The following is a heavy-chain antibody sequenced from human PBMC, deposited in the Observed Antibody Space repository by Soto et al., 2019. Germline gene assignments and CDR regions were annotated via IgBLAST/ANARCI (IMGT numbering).Heavy chain of an antibody. V-gene: IGHV3-74*03. D-gene: IGHD6-13*01. CDR2: ISGDGNTT. J-gene: IGHJ4*02. Sequence: DVQLVESGGGLAQPGGSLRLSCTASGFSFSTYWMHWVRQVPGKGPVWVSRISGDGNTTTYAASVKGRFTISRDNANNILYLEMNTLRAEDTAVYHCTRGPRVDSAGTGAHWGQGTLVTVSS. CDR3: TRGPRVDSAGTGAH. CDR1: GFSFSTYW.